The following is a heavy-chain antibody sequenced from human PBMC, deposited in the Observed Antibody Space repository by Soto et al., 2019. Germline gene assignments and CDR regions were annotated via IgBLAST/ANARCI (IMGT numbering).Heavy chain of an antibody. CDR2: IYHSGST. CDR3: ARGDVEMATISYFDY. Sequence: SETLSLTCAVSGGSISSGGYSWSWIRQPPGKGLEWIGCIYHSGSTYYNPSLKSRVTISVDRSKNQFSLKLSSVTAADTAVYYCARGDVEMATISYFDYWGQGTLVTVSS. CDR1: GGSISSGGYS. J-gene: IGHJ4*02. V-gene: IGHV4-30-2*01. D-gene: IGHD5-12*01.